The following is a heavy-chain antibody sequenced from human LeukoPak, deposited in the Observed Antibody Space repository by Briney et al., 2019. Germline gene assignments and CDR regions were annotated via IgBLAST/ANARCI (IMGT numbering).Heavy chain of an antibody. V-gene: IGHV3-30*18. Sequence: GGPLRLSCAASGFTFSSYGMHWVRQAPGKGLEWVAVISYDGSEKYYADSVKGRFTISRDNSKNTLYLQMNSLRAEDTAVYYCAKWAYSDFDYWGQGTLVTVSS. CDR2: ISYDGSEK. D-gene: IGHD1-26*01. J-gene: IGHJ4*02. CDR3: AKWAYSDFDY. CDR1: GFTFSSYG.